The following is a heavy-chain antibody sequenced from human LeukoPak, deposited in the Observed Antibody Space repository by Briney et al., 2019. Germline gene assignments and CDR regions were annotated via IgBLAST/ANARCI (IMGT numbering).Heavy chain of an antibody. CDR2: IRYDGSNK. CDR3: AKVGASEWSIVLGPVEY. V-gene: IGHV3-30*02. Sequence: GGSLRLSCAASGFTFSSYGMHWVRQAPGKGLEWVAFIRYDGSNKYYADSVKGRFTISRDNSKNTLYLQMNSLRAEDTAVYYCAKVGASEWSIVLGPVEYWGQGTLVTVSS. J-gene: IGHJ4*02. D-gene: IGHD1-26*01. CDR1: GFTFSSYG.